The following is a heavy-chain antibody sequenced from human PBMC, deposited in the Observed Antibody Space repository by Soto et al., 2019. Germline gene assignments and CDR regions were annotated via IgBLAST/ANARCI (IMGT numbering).Heavy chain of an antibody. CDR3: AKGLVNALWYFAL. J-gene: IGHJ2*01. V-gene: IGHV3-23*01. D-gene: IGHD6-6*01. CDR2: ISGSGGST. CDR1: GFTFSSYA. Sequence: PGGSLRLACAASGFTFSSYAMSWVRQAPGKGLEWVSAISGSGGSTYYADSVKGRFTISRDNSKNTLYLQMNSLRAEDTAVYYCAKGLVNALWYFALWGRGTLVTVSS.